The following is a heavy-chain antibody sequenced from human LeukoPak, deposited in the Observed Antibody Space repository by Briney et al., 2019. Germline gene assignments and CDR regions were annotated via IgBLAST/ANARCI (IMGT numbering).Heavy chain of an antibody. D-gene: IGHD3-22*01. J-gene: IGHJ3*02. Sequence: GGSLRLSCAAFGFTFSSYSMNWVRQAPGKGLEWVSSISSSSSYIYYADSVKGRFTISRDNAKNSLYLQMNSLRAEDTAVYYCARDGDYYDSRGDAFDIWGQGAMVTVAS. V-gene: IGHV3-21*01. CDR3: ARDGDYYDSRGDAFDI. CDR1: GFTFSSYS. CDR2: ISSSSSYI.